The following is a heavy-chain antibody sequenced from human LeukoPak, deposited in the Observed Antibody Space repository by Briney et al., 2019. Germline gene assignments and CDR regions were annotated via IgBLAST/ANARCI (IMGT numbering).Heavy chain of an antibody. CDR2: ISYDGRNK. J-gene: IGHJ4*02. Sequence: GRSLRLSCAASGFTFSSYAMHWVRQAPGKGLEWVAVISYDGRNKYYADSVKGRFTISRDNSKNTLYLQMNSLRAEDTAVYYCARDDYYGSGSYLGSFDYWGQGTLVTVSS. V-gene: IGHV3-30*04. CDR3: ARDDYYGSGSYLGSFDY. CDR1: GFTFSSYA. D-gene: IGHD3-10*01.